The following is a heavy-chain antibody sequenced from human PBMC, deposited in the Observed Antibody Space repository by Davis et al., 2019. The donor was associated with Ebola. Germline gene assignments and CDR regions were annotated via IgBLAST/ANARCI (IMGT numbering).Heavy chain of an antibody. CDR2: MNPNTGDT. Sequence: AASVKVSCKASGYTFTSYDINWVRQATGQGLEWIGWMNPNTGDTGYAQKFQGRVSMTRSTSISTAYMELSSLRSEDTGVYYCGRVPRYSNGWYNPRPFDSWGQGTLVTVSS. CDR3: GRVPRYSNGWYNPRPFDS. D-gene: IGHD6-19*01. J-gene: IGHJ4*02. CDR1: GYTFTSYD. V-gene: IGHV1-8*01.